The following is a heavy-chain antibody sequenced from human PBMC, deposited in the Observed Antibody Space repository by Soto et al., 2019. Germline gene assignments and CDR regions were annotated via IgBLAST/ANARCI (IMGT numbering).Heavy chain of an antibody. V-gene: IGHV1-2*02. CDR2: VNPNSGGT. CDR1: GYTFTDYY. J-gene: IGHJ4*02. D-gene: IGHD3-3*01. Sequence: ASVKVSCKPFGYTFTDYYIHWVRQAPGQGLEWMGWVNPNSGGTIYAQKFQGRVTMTRDTSISTAFMELTRVTSDDTAVYYCARGPSNAFWRGYSGGNIDYWGQGTQVTVSS. CDR3: ARGPSNAFWRGYSGGNIDY.